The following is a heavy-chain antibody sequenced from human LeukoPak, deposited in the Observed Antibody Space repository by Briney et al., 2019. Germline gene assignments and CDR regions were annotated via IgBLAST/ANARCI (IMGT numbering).Heavy chain of an antibody. V-gene: IGHV4-39*01. CDR3: ARLGYDFGWYFDL. CDR2: IYYSGST. Sequence: SETLSLTCTVSGGSISSSSYYWGWIRQPPGMGLEWIGSIYYSGSTYYNPSLKSRVAISVDTSKDQFSLKLSSVTAADTAVYYCARLGYDFGWYFDLWGRGTLVIVSS. D-gene: IGHD5-12*01. J-gene: IGHJ2*01. CDR1: GGSISSSSYY.